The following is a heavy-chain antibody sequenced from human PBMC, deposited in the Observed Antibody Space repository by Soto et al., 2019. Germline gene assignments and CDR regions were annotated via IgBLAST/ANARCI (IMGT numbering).Heavy chain of an antibody. CDR3: ASGGIAAAGTLSY. D-gene: IGHD6-13*01. CDR2: IYYSGST. Sequence: SETLSLTCTVSGGSVSSGSYYWSWIRQPPGKGLEWIGYIYYSGSTNHNPSLKSRVTISVDTPKNQFSLKLSSVTAADTAVYYCASGGIAAAGTLSYWGQGTLVTVSS. CDR1: GGSVSSGSYY. J-gene: IGHJ4*02. V-gene: IGHV4-61*01.